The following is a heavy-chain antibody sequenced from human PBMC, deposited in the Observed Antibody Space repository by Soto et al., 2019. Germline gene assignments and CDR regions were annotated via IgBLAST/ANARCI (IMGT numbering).Heavy chain of an antibody. CDR2: ISYDGSNN. J-gene: IGHJ4*02. D-gene: IGHD3-10*01. Sequence: PGGSLRLSCAASGFTFSSYGMHWVRQAPGKGLDWLAVISYDGSNNYYADSVKGRFTISRDNSKNTLYLQMNSLRAEDTAVYYCAKDLGGLRFGDLFDYWGQGTLVTVSS. CDR1: GFTFSSYG. CDR3: AKDLGGLRFGDLFDY. V-gene: IGHV3-30*18.